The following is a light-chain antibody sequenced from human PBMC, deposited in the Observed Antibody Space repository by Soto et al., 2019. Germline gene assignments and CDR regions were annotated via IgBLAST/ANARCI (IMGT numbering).Light chain of an antibody. J-gene: IGKJ5*01. CDR3: QQRSNWPPIT. Sequence: VLPQSPATLSLSPGEKAPLSCRASQSVSSYLAWYQQKPGQAPRLLIYDASNRATGIPARFSGSGSGTDFTLTISSLEPEDFAVYYCQQRSNWPPITFGQGTRLEIK. CDR2: DAS. CDR1: QSVSSY. V-gene: IGKV3-11*01.